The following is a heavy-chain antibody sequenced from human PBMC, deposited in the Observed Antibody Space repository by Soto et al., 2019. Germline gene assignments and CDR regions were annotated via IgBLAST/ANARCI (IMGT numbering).Heavy chain of an antibody. V-gene: IGHV3-33*01. CDR3: ARDGQWVARDGLRSSYYFDY. J-gene: IGHJ4*02. Sequence: QVQLVESGGGVVQPGRSLRLSCAASGFNFSSYVMHWVRQAPGKGLEWVAVIWYDGGNKYYADSVKGRFTISRDNSKNTLYLQMNSLRAEDTAVYYCARDGQWVARDGLRSSYYFDYWGQGTLVTVSS. D-gene: IGHD6-19*01. CDR2: IWYDGGNK. CDR1: GFNFSSYV.